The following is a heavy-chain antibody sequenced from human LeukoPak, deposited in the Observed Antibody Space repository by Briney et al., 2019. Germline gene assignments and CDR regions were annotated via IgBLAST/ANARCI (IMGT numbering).Heavy chain of an antibody. CDR2: ISSSSSYI. CDR1: GFTFSSYS. D-gene: IGHD2/OR15-2a*01. Sequence: GGSLRLSCAASGFTFSSYSMNWVRQAPGKGLEWVSSISSSSSYIYYADSVKGRFTISSDNAKNSLYLQMNSLRAEDTAVYYCARVSSSTLGNYYFDYWGQGTLVTVSS. J-gene: IGHJ4*02. V-gene: IGHV3-21*01. CDR3: ARVSSSTLGNYYFDY.